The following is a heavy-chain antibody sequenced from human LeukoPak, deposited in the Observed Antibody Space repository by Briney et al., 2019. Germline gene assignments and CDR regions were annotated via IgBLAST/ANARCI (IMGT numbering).Heavy chain of an antibody. V-gene: IGHV4-39*01. CDR1: GGSITTSSYY. J-gene: IGHJ4*02. CDR3: ARHLYSSGWYPYFDY. Sequence: PSETLSLTCTVSGGSITTSSYYWGWIRQPPGKGLEWIGIIYYSGSTYYNPSLKGRVTISVDRSKNHFSLKLSSVTAADTAVYYCARHLYSSGWYPYFDYWGQGTLVTVSS. CDR2: IYYSGST. D-gene: IGHD6-19*01.